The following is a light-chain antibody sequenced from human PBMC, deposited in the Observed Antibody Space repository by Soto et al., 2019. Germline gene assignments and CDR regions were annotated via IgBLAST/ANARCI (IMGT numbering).Light chain of an antibody. J-gene: IGKJ1*01. CDR1: QSVTSRL. V-gene: IGKV3-20*01. CDR3: QQYGSTPWT. CDR2: GAS. Sequence: EIVLTQSPGTLSLSPGERATLSCRASQSVTSRLLAWYQQKPGQAPRLLIYGASNRATGVPDRFSGSGSGADFTLTITRLEPEDFAVYCCQQYGSTPWTFGQGTRVEIK.